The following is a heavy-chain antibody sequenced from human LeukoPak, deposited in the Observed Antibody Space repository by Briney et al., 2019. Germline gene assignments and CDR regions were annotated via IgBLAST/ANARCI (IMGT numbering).Heavy chain of an antibody. J-gene: IGHJ4*02. CDR1: GGTFSSYA. Sequence: SVRVSCKASGGTFSSYAVSWVRQAPGQGLEWMGGIIPIFGTANYAQKFQGRVTITTDESTSTAYMELSSLRSEDTAVYYCASGRMGMPAVYWGQGTLVTVSS. D-gene: IGHD7-27*01. CDR2: IIPIFGTA. CDR3: ASGRMGMPAVY. V-gene: IGHV1-69*05.